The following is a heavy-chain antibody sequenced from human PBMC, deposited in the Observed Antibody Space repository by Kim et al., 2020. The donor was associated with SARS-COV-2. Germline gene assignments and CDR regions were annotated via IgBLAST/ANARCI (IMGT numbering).Heavy chain of an antibody. J-gene: IGHJ4*02. CDR3: AKVVITKIVVDNGFDY. D-gene: IGHD3-22*01. Sequence: VKERVSNSRDNSQSTQYLQMKSLRAEDTAVYYCAKVVITKIVVDNGFDYWGQGTLVTVSS. V-gene: IGHV3-30*02.